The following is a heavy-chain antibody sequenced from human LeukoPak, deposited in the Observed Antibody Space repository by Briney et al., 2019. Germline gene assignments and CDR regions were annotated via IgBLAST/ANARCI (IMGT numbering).Heavy chain of an antibody. Sequence: ASVKVSCNASGYTFTGYYMHWVRQAPGQGLEWMGWINPNSGGTNYAQKFQGRVTMTRDTSISTAYMELSRLRSDDTAVYYCERGGCEQWLPIDYWGQGTLVTVSS. CDR2: INPNSGGT. J-gene: IGHJ4*02. CDR1: GYTFTGYY. CDR3: ERGGCEQWLPIDY. V-gene: IGHV1-2*02. D-gene: IGHD6-19*01.